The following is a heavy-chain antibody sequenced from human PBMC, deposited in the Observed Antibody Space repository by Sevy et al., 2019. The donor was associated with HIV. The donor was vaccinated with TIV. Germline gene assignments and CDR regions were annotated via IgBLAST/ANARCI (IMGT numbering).Heavy chain of an antibody. J-gene: IGHJ4*02. CDR1: GFIFSNYY. Sequence: GGSLRLSCAASGFIFSNYYMTWVRQAPGKGLEWVSYISDRSDTISYADSVKGRFTLSRDNAKNAMYLQMSSLRGEGTAVDYCAGVRDRSSSGGSCYYGYFFDYWGQGTLVTVSS. CDR3: AGVRDRSSSGGSCYYGYFFDY. V-gene: IGHV3-48*01. CDR2: ISDRSDTI. D-gene: IGHD2-15*01.